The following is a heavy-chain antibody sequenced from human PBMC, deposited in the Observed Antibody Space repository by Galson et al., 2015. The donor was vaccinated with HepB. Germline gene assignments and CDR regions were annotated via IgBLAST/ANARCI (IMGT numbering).Heavy chain of an antibody. D-gene: IGHD2-2*01. V-gene: IGHV4-4*02. CDR3: ARDYCSSTSCPTLGY. J-gene: IGHJ4*02. CDR1: GGSISSSNW. CDR2: IYHSGST. Sequence: SETLSLTCAVSGGSISSSNWWSWVRQPPGKGLEWIGEIYHSGSTNYNPSLKSRVTISVDKSKNQFSLKLSSVTAADTAVYYCARDYCSSTSCPTLGYWGQGTLVTVSS.